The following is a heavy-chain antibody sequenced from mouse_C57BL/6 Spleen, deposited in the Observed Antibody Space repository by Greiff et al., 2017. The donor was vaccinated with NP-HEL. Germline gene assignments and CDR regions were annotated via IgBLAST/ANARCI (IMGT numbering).Heavy chain of an antibody. Sequence: VQLQQSGAELVKPGASVKLSCKASGYTFTSYWMHWVKQRPGQGLEWIGMIHPNSGSTNYNEKFKSKATLTVDKSSSTAYMQLSSLTSEDSAVYYCARRRLTGTGFAYWGQGTLVTVSA. J-gene: IGHJ3*01. CDR2: IHPNSGST. V-gene: IGHV1-64*01. CDR1: GYTFTSYW. D-gene: IGHD4-1*01. CDR3: ARRRLTGTGFAY.